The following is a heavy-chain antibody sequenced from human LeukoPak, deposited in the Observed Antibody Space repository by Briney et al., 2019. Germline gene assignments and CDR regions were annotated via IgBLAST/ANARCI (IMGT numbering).Heavy chain of an antibody. V-gene: IGHV3-33*01. CDR1: GFTFSSYG. Sequence: GGSLRLSCAASGFTFSSYGKHWVRQAPGKGLEGVAVRWYDGSNKYYADSVKGRFTISRDNSKNTLSLQMNSLRAEDTAVYYCARDNDSSGYSTGPVDYWGQGTPVSVSS. D-gene: IGHD3-22*01. J-gene: IGHJ4*02. CDR2: RWYDGSNK. CDR3: ARDNDSSGYSTGPVDY.